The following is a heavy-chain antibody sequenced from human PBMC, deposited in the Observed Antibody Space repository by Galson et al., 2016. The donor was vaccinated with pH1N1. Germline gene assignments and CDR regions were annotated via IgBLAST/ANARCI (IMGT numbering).Heavy chain of an antibody. V-gene: IGHV3-53*01. Sequence: SLRLSCAASEFLVTDKYMSWVRQAAGKRPEWVSIIYPRGDAYYADFVEGRFTIYRDTSKNMLFLHMSHLRADDTALYCVFDTVPNGADHWGQGTLVTVSS. D-gene: IGHD4-17*01. CDR2: IYPRGDA. CDR1: EFLVTDKY. CDR3: FDTVPNGADH. J-gene: IGHJ5*02.